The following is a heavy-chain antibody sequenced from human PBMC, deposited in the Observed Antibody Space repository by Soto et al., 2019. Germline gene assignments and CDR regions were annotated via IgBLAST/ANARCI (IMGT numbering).Heavy chain of an antibody. D-gene: IGHD3-10*01. Sequence: QLLQSGGGLVQPGGSLTLSCAASGFTFGTTAMSWVRQAPGEGLEWVSTIDGSGGITYYADSVKGRFTISRDNSRNNVYLQMNSLRGDDTSLYYCVKNSGWFNTWGQGALVTVSS. CDR2: IDGSGGIT. CDR3: VKNSGWFNT. V-gene: IGHV3-23*01. J-gene: IGHJ5*02. CDR1: GFTFGTTA.